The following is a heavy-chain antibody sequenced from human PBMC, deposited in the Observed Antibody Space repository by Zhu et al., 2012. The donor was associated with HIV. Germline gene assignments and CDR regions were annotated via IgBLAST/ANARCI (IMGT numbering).Heavy chain of an antibody. Sequence: QVQLQESGPGLVKPSETLSLTCAVFGYSISSGYYWGWIRQPPGKGLEWIGNMYHSGSTHYNPSLKSRVTISVDTSKNQFSLKLSSVTAVDTAMYYCAGRDRTFGSGSYSAGVTGFDPWGHGNPGHRLL. CDR1: GYSISSGYY. CDR2: MYHSGST. D-gene: IGHD3-10*01. V-gene: IGHV4-38-2*01. J-gene: IGHJ5*02. CDR3: AGRDRTFGSGSYSAGVTGFDP.